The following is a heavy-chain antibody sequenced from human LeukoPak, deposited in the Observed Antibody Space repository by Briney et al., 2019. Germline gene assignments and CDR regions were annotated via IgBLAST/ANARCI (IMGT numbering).Heavy chain of an antibody. CDR3: ARDVPFDY. Sequence: SGGSLRLSCAASGFAVSSDYMSWVRQAPGKGLEWLSIIYSGGDTYYAGSVKGRFTISRDKSKNTLYLQMNSLRAEDTAVYYCARDVPFDYWGQGTLVTVSS. J-gene: IGHJ4*02. CDR1: GFAVSSDY. CDR2: IYSGGDT. V-gene: IGHV3-53*01.